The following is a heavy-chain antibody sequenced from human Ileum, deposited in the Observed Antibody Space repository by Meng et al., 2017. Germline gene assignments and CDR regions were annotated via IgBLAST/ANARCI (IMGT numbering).Heavy chain of an antibody. D-gene: IGHD1-26*01. CDR1: GCSIRVFY. Sequence: HVERQGSRPSPLEPFDTLALPVAVFGCSIRVFYWGWIRPPPGQGLEWIGFISYSGTNNYNPSLKSRVTISVDTSKNQFSLKLSSVTAADTAVYYCARFRSGSYSDYWGQGTLVTVSS. CDR2: ISYSGTN. V-gene: IGHV4-59*07. CDR3: ARFRSGSYSDY. J-gene: IGHJ4*02.